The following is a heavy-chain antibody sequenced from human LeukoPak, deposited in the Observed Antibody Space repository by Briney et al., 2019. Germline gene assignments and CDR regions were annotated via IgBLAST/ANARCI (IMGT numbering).Heavy chain of an antibody. J-gene: IGHJ4*02. Sequence: GGSLRLSCAASGFAFSSYAMHWVRQAPGKGLEWVTGISNDGRNRYYTDSVKGRFTISRDNSKSTLYLQMNSLRVEDTALYYCARDPVSTALQINSDFWGQGTLVTVSS. CDR2: ISNDGRNR. CDR1: GFAFSSYA. V-gene: IGHV3-30*04. CDR3: ARDPVSTALQINSDF. D-gene: IGHD5-18*01.